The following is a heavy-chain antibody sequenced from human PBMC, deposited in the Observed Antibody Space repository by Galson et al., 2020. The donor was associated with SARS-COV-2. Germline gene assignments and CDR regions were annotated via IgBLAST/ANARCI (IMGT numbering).Heavy chain of an antibody. CDR2: IYYSGST. J-gene: IGHJ5*02. D-gene: IGHD2-2*01. V-gene: IGHV4-31*03. Sequence: SETLSLTCTISGDSINSGGYYWTWIRQHPGKGLEWIGDIYYSGSTSYNPSLKSRVTISLDTSKTEFSLRLSSVTAADTAVYYCARGREPYWSRTNCPRLNWFDPWGQGTLVTVSS. CDR3: ARGREPYWSRTNCPRLNWFDP. CDR1: GDSINSGGYY.